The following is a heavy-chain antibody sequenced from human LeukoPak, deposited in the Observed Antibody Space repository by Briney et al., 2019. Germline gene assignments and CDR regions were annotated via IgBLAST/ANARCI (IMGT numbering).Heavy chain of an antibody. CDR3: ARFKVGGSYYYYYYGMDV. CDR2: INHSGST. Sequence: PGGSLRLSCAASEFTFSSYSIHWIRQPPGKGLEWIGEINHSGSTNYNPSLKSRVTISVDTSKNQFSLKLSSVTAADTAVYYCARFKVGGSYYYYYYGMDVWGQGTTVTVSS. D-gene: IGHD1-26*01. J-gene: IGHJ6*02. V-gene: IGHV4-34*01. CDR1: EFTFSSYS.